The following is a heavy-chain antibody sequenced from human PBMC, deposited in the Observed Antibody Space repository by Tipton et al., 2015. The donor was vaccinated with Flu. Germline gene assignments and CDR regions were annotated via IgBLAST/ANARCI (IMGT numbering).Heavy chain of an antibody. Sequence: TLSLTCTVSGGSISSYYWSWIRQPPGKGLECIGYIYYSGSTNYNPSLKSRVTISVDTSKNQFSLKLSSVTAADTAVYYCARLYYYDSSGYYYGGWFDPWGQGTLVTVSS. V-gene: IGHV4-59*07. D-gene: IGHD3-22*01. CDR1: GGSISSYY. J-gene: IGHJ5*02. CDR3: ARLYYYDSSGYYYGGWFDP. CDR2: IYYSGST.